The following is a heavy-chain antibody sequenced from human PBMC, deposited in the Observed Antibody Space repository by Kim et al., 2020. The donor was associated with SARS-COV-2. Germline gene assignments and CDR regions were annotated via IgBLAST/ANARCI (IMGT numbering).Heavy chain of an antibody. CDR3: ARGLAVAGEGGY. CDR1: GGSFSGYY. CDR2: INHSGST. J-gene: IGHJ4*02. Sequence: SETLSLTCAVYGGSFSGYYWSWIRQPPGKGLEWIGEINHSGSTNYNPSLKSRVTISVDTSKNQFSLKLSSVTAADTAVYYCARGLAVAGEGGYWGQGTLVTVSS. V-gene: IGHV4-34*01. D-gene: IGHD6-19*01.